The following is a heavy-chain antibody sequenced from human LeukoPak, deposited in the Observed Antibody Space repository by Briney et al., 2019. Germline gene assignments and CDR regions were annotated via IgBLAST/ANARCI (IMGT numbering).Heavy chain of an antibody. CDR2: ISGSGGST. CDR3: AKDFVVALRH. CDR1: GFTFSSYA. V-gene: IGHV3-23*01. Sequence: GGSLRLSCAASGFTFSSYAMRWVRQAPGKGLERVSAISGSGGSTYYADSVKGWFTISRDNSKNTLYLQMNSLRAEDTAVYYCAKDFVVALRHWGQGTLVTVSS. D-gene: IGHD2-2*01. J-gene: IGHJ4*02.